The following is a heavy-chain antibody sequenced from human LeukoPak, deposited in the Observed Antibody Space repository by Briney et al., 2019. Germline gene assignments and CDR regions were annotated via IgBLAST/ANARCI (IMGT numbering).Heavy chain of an antibody. CDR2: INHSGST. V-gene: IGHV4-34*01. J-gene: IGHJ6*03. D-gene: IGHD5/OR15-5a*01. CDR3: ARCLRHYYYYYMDV. Sequence: PSETLSLTCAVYGGSFSGYYWSRIRQPPGKGLEWIGEINHSGSTNYNPSLKSRVTISVDTSKNQFSLKLSSVTAADTAVYYCARCLRHYYYYYMDVWGKGTTVTVSS. CDR1: GGSFSGYY.